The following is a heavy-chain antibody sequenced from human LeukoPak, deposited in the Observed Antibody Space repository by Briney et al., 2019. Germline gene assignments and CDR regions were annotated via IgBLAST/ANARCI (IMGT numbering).Heavy chain of an antibody. J-gene: IGHJ4*02. V-gene: IGHV5-51*01. CDR2: IYPGDSDT. Sequence: TGESLKISCKGSGYSFTSYWIGWVRQMPGKGLEWMGIIYPGDSDTRYSPSFQGQVTISADKSISTAYLQWSSLKASDTAMYYCASSYCSGGSCYPWVFDYWGQGTLVTVSS. D-gene: IGHD2-15*01. CDR3: ASSYCSGGSCYPWVFDY. CDR1: GYSFTSYW.